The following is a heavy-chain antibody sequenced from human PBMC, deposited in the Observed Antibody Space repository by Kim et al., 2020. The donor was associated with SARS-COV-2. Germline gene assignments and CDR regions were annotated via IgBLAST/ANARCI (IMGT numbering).Heavy chain of an antibody. CDR3: ARGGGDNADAFDI. D-gene: IGHD2-21*02. CDR1: GFTFSSYG. V-gene: IGHV3-33*01. J-gene: IGHJ3*02. CDR2: IWYDGSNK. Sequence: GGSLRRSCAASGFTFSSYGMHWVRQAPGKGLEWVAVIWYDGSNKYYADSVKGRFTISRDNSKNTLYLQMNSLRAEDTAVYYCARGGGDNADAFDIWGQGTMVTVSS.